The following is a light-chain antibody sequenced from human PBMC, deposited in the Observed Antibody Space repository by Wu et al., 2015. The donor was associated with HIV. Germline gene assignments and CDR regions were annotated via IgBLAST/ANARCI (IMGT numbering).Light chain of an antibody. J-gene: IGKJ2*01. Sequence: EIVMTQSPATLSVSPGERATLSCRASQSVGSSLAWYQQKPGQAPRFLFYDVSTRAPGIPARFSGSGSGTEFTLTISSVQSEDFAVYYCQQYNNWLYTFGQGTKAGDQT. V-gene: IGKV3-15*01. CDR1: QSVGSS. CDR3: QQYNNWLYT. CDR2: DVS.